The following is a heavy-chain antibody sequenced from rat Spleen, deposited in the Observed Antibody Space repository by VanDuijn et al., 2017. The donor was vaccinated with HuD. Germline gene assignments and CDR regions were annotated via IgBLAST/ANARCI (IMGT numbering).Heavy chain of an antibody. CDR1: GFIFSRSA. V-gene: IGHV5-29*01. Sequence: EVQLVESGGGLVQPGRSLKLSCAASGFIFSRSAMAWVRQAPTKGLEWVATISYDGSSTYYRDSVKGRYTISRDNAKSTLYLQMDSLRSGETATDYCARLKGYDCTYYYPYYFDYCGQGVMVTVSS. CDR2: ISYDGSST. CDR3: ARLKGYDCTYYYPYYFDY. D-gene: IGHD1-12*02. J-gene: IGHJ2*01.